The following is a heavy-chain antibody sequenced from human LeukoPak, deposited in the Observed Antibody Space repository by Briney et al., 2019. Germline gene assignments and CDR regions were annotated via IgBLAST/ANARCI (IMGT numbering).Heavy chain of an antibody. D-gene: IGHD3-22*01. J-gene: IGHJ4*01. CDR1: GGSISSYY. Sequence: SETLSLTCTVSGGSISSYYWSWIRQPPGKGLEWIGYVYYSGSTKYNPSFNSRVTISVDTSKNQFSLKLSSVTAADTAVYYCARGVNYYYSNFDYWGQGTLVTVSS. CDR2: VYYSGST. V-gene: IGHV4-59*01. CDR3: ARGVNYYYSNFDY.